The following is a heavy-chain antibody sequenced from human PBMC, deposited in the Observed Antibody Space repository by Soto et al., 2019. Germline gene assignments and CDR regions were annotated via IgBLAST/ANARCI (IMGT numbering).Heavy chain of an antibody. CDR3: ARGGGQLVPNWFDP. V-gene: IGHV4-34*01. CDR1: VGSFSGYY. CDR2: INHSGST. Sequence: SETLSLTGAVYVGSFSGYYWSWIRQPPGKGLEWIGEINHSGSTNYNPSLKSRVTISVDTSKNQFSLKLSSVTAADTAVYYCARGGGQLVPNWFDPWGQGTLVTV. D-gene: IGHD6-6*01. J-gene: IGHJ5*02.